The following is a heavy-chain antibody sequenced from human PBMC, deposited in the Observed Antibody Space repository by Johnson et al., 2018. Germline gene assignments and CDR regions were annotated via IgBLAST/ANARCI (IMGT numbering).Heavy chain of an antibody. D-gene: IGHD4-23*01. CDR2: IGTAGDT. V-gene: IGHV3-13*01. CDR3: AREVGRWNDAFDI. CDR1: GFTFSRYD. J-gene: IGHJ3*02. Sequence: VQLVQSGGGVVQPGRSLRLSCAASGFTFSRYDMHWVRQATGKALEWVSAIGTAGDTYYPGSVQGRFPIPRENAKNPLYLQMNSLRAEDTAGYSCAREVGRWNDAFDIWGQGTMVTVS.